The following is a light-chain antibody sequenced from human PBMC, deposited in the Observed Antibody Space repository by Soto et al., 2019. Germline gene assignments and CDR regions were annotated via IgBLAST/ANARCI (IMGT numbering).Light chain of an antibody. CDR3: QQYNNWPPLT. Sequence: EIVMTQSPATLSVSPGDRATLSCRASQSVTSNLAWYQLKPGQAPRLLIYGASTRATGIPGRFSGSGSGTEFTLTISSLQSEDFALYYCQQYNNWPPLTFGGGTKVEI. V-gene: IGKV3-15*01. CDR1: QSVTSN. J-gene: IGKJ4*01. CDR2: GAS.